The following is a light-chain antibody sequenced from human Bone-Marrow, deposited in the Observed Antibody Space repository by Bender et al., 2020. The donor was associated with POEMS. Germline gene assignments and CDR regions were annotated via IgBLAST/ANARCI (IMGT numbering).Light chain of an antibody. J-gene: IGLJ3*02. V-gene: IGLV1-40*01. CDR1: SSNIGNNY. CDR3: QSYDNSLGGWV. CDR2: GYN. Sequence: QSVLTQPPSASETPGQSVTISCSGSSSNIGNNYVHWYQQLPGTAPKLLIYGYNNRPSGVPDRFSGSKSGTSASLAITGLQAEDEGDYYCQSYDNSLGGWVFGGGTKLTVL.